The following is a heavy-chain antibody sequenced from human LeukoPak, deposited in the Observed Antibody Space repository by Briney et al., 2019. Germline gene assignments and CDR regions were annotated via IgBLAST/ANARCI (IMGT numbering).Heavy chain of an antibody. Sequence: PGGSLRLSCAASGYTFSSYSLSWVRQAPGKGLEWVSYISGGSNDRYYADSVKGRFTVSRDNAENSLYLQMSSLRAEDTAVYYCARVRNNFYFDYWGQGTLVTVSS. CDR2: ISGGSNDR. D-gene: IGHD2/OR15-2a*01. V-gene: IGHV3-21*05. CDR3: ARVRNNFYFDY. J-gene: IGHJ4*02. CDR1: GYTFSSYS.